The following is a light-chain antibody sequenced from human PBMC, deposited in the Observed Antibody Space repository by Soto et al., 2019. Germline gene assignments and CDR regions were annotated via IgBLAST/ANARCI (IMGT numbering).Light chain of an antibody. V-gene: IGKV1D-12*01. CDR2: AAS. CDR3: QQYNNWPRAT. J-gene: IGKJ4*01. CDR1: QGISSW. Sequence: DIQMTQSPSSVSASVGDRVTITCRASQGISSWLAWYQQKQGKAPKLLIDAASSLQSGVPSRFSGSGSGTDFTLTISSLQPEDFGIYYCQQYNNWPRATFGGGTRVEIK.